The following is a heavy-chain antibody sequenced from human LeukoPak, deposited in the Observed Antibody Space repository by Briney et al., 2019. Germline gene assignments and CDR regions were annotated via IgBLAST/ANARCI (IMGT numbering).Heavy chain of an antibody. Sequence: GGSLRLSCAASGFTVSSNYMSWVRQAPGKGLEWVSVIYSGGSTYYADSVKGRFTISRDNSKNTLYLQMNSLRAEDTAVYFCARRSGVAVAGAFDYWGQGTLVTVSS. J-gene: IGHJ4*02. CDR3: ARRSGVAVAGAFDY. CDR1: GFTVSSNY. CDR2: IYSGGST. D-gene: IGHD6-19*01. V-gene: IGHV3-53*01.